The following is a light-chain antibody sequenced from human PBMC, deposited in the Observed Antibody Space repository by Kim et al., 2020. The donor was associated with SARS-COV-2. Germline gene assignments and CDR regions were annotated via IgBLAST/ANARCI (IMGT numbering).Light chain of an antibody. CDR2: EDN. J-gene: IGLJ3*02. CDR3: QSYDSSNHGV. V-gene: IGLV6-57*01. CDR1: SGSIASNY. Sequence: KTVTISCTRSSGSIASNYVQWYQQRPRSSPTTVIYEDNHRPSGVPDRFSGSIDSSSNSASLTISGLKTEDETDYYCQSYDSSNHGVFGGGTQLTVL.